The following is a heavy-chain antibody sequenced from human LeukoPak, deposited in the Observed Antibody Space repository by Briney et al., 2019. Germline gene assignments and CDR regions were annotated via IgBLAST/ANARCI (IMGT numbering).Heavy chain of an antibody. D-gene: IGHD7-27*01. Sequence: PGGSLRLSCAASGFSFRNYVMMWVRQAPGKGLEWVSFIGTSGGDIDYAGSVKGRFSISRDNAKNTLSLQMNSLRVDDTAVYYCARDPNWGSGYWGQGTLVTVSS. CDR1: GFSFRNYV. J-gene: IGHJ4*02. V-gene: IGHV3-23*01. CDR2: IGTSGGDI. CDR3: ARDPNWGSGY.